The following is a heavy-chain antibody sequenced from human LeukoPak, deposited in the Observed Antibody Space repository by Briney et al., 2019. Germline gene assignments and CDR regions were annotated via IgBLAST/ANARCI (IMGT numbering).Heavy chain of an antibody. CDR1: GFTFSSYS. CDR3: ARGPIDYGDYVVY. CDR2: ISSSSSTI. J-gene: IGHJ4*02. Sequence: GGSLRLSCAASGFTFSSYSMNWVRQAPGKGLEWVSYISSSSSTIYYADSVKGRFTISRDNAKNSLYLQMNSLRAEDTAVYYCARGPIDYGDYVVYWGQGTLVTVSS. D-gene: IGHD4-17*01. V-gene: IGHV3-48*04.